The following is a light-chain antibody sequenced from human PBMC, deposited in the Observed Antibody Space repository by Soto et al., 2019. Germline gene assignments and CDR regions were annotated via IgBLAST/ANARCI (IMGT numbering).Light chain of an antibody. CDR2: LNSDGSH. CDR3: QTWGTGIQV. CDR1: SGHSNYD. J-gene: IGLJ2*01. V-gene: IGLV4-69*01. Sequence: QSVLTQSPSASASLGASVKLTCTLSSGHSNYDIAWHQQQPEKGPRYLMKLNSDGSHSKGDGIPDRFSGSSSGAERYLTISSLQSEDEADYYCQTWGTGIQVFGGGTKVTVL.